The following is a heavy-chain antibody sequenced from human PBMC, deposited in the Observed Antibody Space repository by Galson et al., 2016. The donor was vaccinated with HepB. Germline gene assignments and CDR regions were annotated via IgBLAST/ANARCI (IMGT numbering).Heavy chain of an antibody. D-gene: IGHD2-15*01. CDR1: GGTLSGYA. V-gene: IGHV1-69*13. Sequence: SVKVSCKASGGTLSGYAITWVRQAPGQGLEWMGGIIPFFGTPNYAQKFQDRVTIIADESTSTAYMELSSLTSEDTAVYYCARGCRGGSCPGGFFDYWGQGTLVTVSS. CDR3: ARGCRGGSCPGGFFDY. J-gene: IGHJ4*02. CDR2: IIPFFGTP.